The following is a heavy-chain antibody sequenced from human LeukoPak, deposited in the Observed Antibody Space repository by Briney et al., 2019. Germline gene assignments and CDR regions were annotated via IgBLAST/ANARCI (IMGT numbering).Heavy chain of an antibody. D-gene: IGHD3-10*01. CDR2: HPNSGGT. V-gene: IGHV1-2*02. CDR3: ARSPLWFGELYSDY. J-gene: IGHJ4*02. Sequence: HPNSGGTNYAQKFQGRVTMTRDTSISTAYMELSRLRSDDTAVYYCARSPLWFGELYSDYWGQGTLVTVSS.